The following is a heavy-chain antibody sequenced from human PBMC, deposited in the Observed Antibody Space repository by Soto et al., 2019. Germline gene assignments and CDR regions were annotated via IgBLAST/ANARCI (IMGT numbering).Heavy chain of an antibody. D-gene: IGHD3-22*01. V-gene: IGHV1-69*06. J-gene: IGHJ4*02. CDR1: GGTFSSYA. Sequence: SVKVSCKASGGTFSSYAISWVRQAPGQGLEWMGGIIPIFGTANYAQKFQGRVTITADKSTSTDYMELSSLRSEDTAVYYCARSGYYDSSGYYLFDYWGQGTLVTVSS. CDR3: ARSGYYDSSGYYLFDY. CDR2: IIPIFGTA.